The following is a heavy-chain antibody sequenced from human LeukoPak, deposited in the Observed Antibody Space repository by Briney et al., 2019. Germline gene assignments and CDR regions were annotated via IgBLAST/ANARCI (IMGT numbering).Heavy chain of an antibody. V-gene: IGHV1-46*01. D-gene: IGHD2-2*01. CDR3: ARDLSYCCSTSCFYDY. J-gene: IGHJ4*02. CDR2: INPSGGST. CDR1: GYTFTNYY. Sequence: GASVKVSCKASGYTFTNYYMHWVRQAPGQGLEWMGIINPSGGSTSYAQKFQGRVTMTRDTSTSTGYIELSSLRSEDTAVYYCARDLSYCCSTSCFYDYWGEGWSVTVSS.